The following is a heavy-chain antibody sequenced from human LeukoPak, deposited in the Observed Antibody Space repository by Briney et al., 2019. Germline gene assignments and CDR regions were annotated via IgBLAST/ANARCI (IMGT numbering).Heavy chain of an antibody. CDR3: AKKGGYSYGSRGVYNWFDP. CDR2: ISYDGSNK. Sequence: GGSLRLSCAASGFTFSSYGMHWVRQAPGKGLEWVAVISYDGSNKYYAGSVKGRFTISRDNSKNTLYLQMNSLRAEDTAVYYCAKKGGYSYGSRGVYNWFDPWGQGTLVTVSS. V-gene: IGHV3-30*18. D-gene: IGHD5-18*01. J-gene: IGHJ5*02. CDR1: GFTFSSYG.